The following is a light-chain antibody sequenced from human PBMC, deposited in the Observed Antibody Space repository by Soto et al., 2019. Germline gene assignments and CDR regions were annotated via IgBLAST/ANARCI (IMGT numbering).Light chain of an antibody. CDR3: SSYASSDTVL. J-gene: IGLJ2*01. V-gene: IGLV2-14*01. CDR2: DVS. CDR1: SSDVGGYNS. Sequence: QSVLTQPASVSGSPGQSITISCTGTSSDVGGYNSVSWYQQYPGRAPKLMIYDVSYRPSGVSNRFSGSKSGNSASLTISGLQAEDEADYFCSSYASSDTVLFGGGTKLTVL.